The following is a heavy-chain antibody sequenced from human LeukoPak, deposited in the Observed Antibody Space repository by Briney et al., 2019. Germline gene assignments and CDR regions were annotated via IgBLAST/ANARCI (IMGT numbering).Heavy chain of an antibody. CDR3: TTGYGHSDFDY. V-gene: IGHV3-15*01. J-gene: IGHJ4*02. Sequence: GGSLRLSCAASGFTITNARMGWVRQVPGKGLEWVGLIKSKIDGGTTDFAAPVKGRFTISIDDSKHTLYLQMNSLKSEDTGVYYRTTGYGHSDFDYWGQGTLVTVSS. D-gene: IGHD3-3*02. CDR1: GFTITNAR. CDR2: IKSKIDGGTT.